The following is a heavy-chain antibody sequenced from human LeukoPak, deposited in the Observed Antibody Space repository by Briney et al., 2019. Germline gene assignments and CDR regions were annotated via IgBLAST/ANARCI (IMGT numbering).Heavy chain of an antibody. V-gene: IGHV3-21*04. J-gene: IGHJ4*02. CDR2: ISAHSRYI. CDR1: GFSFSDFG. D-gene: IGHD3-16*02. Sequence: PGRSLRLSCAASGFSFSDFGMNWVRQAPGKGLEWVSSISAHSRYIYYADSVKGRFTISRDNAQTSLYLEMNSLRAEDTAVYYCAKAVITFGGVIQAYDYWGQGTLVTVSS. CDR3: AKAVITFGGVIQAYDY.